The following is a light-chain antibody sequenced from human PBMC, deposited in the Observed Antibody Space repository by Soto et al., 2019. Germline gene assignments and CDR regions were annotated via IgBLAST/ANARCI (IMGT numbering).Light chain of an antibody. CDR3: GSWDSRLTTYV. V-gene: IGLV1-51*01. J-gene: IGLJ1*01. CDR1: SSNIGGNS. Sequence: QSVLTQPPSGSAAPGQKVTISCSGSSSNIGGNSVSWYQQLPGTAPKLLIYDDNKRPSGIPDRFSGSKSGTSATLGITGFQTGDEADYYCGSWDSRLTTYVFASATKVIVL. CDR2: DDN.